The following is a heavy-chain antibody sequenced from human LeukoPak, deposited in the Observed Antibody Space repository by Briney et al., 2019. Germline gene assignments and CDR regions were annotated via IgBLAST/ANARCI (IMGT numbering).Heavy chain of an antibody. CDR2: INPNSGDP. CDR3: ARSARHCNNGVCFTDYYIDL. V-gene: IGHV1-2*06. CDR1: GYTFTRYY. J-gene: IGHJ6*03. Sequence: ASVKVSCKASGYTFTRYYIHWVRQAPGQGLEWMGRINPNSGDPDYPQKFQGRVTMTRDTSISTAYMEMSSLTSDDTAVYYCARSARHCNNGVCFTDYYIDLWGKGTTVIVSS. D-gene: IGHD2-8*01.